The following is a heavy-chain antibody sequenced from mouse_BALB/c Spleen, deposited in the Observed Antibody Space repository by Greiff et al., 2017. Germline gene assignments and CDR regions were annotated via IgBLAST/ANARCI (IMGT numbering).Heavy chain of an antibody. CDR1: GFTFSSFG. CDR2: ISSGSSTI. CDR3: ARFSLMDY. V-gene: IGHV5-17*02. J-gene: IGHJ4*01. Sequence: EVMLVESGGGLVQPGGSRKLSCAASGFTFSSFGMHWVRQAPEKGLEWVAYISSGSSTIYYADTVKGRFTISRDNPKNTLFLQMTSLRSEDTAMYYCARFSLMDYWGQGTSVTVSS.